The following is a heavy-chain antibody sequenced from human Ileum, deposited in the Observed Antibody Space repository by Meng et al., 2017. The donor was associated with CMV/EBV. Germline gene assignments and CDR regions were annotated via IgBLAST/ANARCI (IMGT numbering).Heavy chain of an antibody. CDR2: IWYDGSNK. J-gene: IGHJ6*02. Sequence: GESLKISCAASGFTFSSYGMHWVRQAPGKGLEWVAVIWYDGSNKYYADSVKGRFTISRDNSKNTLYLQMNSLRAEDTAVCDCAKDYVDMVVTRGYYYGMDVWGQGTMVTVSS. D-gene: IGHD4/OR15-4a*01. V-gene: IGHV3-33*06. CDR1: GFTFSSYG. CDR3: AKDYVDMVVTRGYYYGMDV.